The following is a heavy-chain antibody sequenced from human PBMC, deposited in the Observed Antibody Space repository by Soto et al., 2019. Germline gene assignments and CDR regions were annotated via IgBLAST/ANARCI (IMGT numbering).Heavy chain of an antibody. Sequence: VGSLRLSCAASGFSVSSNSMSWVRQAPGKGLEWVSVIHSDVTTYYADSVKGRFIISRDNSKDTLYLQMNRLRAEDTAVYYCARELSGSWYNWFDPWGQGTLVTVSS. D-gene: IGHD5-12*01. CDR2: IHSDVTT. CDR1: GFSVSSNS. CDR3: ARELSGSWYNWFDP. V-gene: IGHV3-53*01. J-gene: IGHJ5*02.